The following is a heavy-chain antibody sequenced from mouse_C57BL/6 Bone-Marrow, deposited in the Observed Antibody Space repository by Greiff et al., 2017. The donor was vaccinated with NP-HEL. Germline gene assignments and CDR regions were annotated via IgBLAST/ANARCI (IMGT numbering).Heavy chain of an antibody. CDR2: IHPNNGGT. Sequence: VQLQQSGPELVKPGASVKISCKASGYTFTDYNMDWVKQSHGKSLEWIGDIHPNNGGTNYNQKFKGKATLTVDKSSSTAYMELRSLTSEDTAVYYCARKSFYDGDYWFAYWGQGTLVTVSA. CDR3: ARKSFYDGDYWFAY. D-gene: IGHD2-3*01. V-gene: IGHV1-18*01. J-gene: IGHJ3*01. CDR1: GYTFTDYN.